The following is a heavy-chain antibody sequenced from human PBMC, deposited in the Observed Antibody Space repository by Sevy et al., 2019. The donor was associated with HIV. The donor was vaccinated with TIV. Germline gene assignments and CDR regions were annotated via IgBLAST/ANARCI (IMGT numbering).Heavy chain of an antibody. CDR1: GITLTPYW. D-gene: IGHD3-22*01. V-gene: IGHV3-74*01. CDR2: INSDGSST. J-gene: IGHJ4*02. Sequence: GGSLRLSCAASGITLTPYWMHWVRQVPGKGLVWVSRINSDGSSTSYAESVKGRFTISRDNGKNTLYLQMKSLRVEDTAVYFCSRGLYYYDMRGHQEPGDYGGQGVLVTVSS. CDR3: SRGLYYYDMRGHQEPGDY.